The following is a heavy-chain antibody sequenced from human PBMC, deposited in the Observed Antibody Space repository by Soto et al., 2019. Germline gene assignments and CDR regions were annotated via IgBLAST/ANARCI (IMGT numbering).Heavy chain of an antibody. CDR2: IDPSDSYT. CDR3: ARRTYYYDSSGYYDDAFDI. D-gene: IGHD3-22*01. J-gene: IGHJ3*02. V-gene: IGHV5-10-1*01. CDR1: GYSFTSYW. Sequence: PGESLKISCKGSGYSFTSYWISWVRQMPGKGLEWMGRIDPSDSYTNYSPSFQGHVTISADKSISTAYLQWSSLKASDTAMYYCARRTYYYDSSGYYDDAFDIWGQGTMVT.